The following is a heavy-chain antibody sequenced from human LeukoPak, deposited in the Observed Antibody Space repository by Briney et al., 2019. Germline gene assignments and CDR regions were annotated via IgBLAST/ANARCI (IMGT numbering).Heavy chain of an antibody. D-gene: IGHD2-21*02. Sequence: GRSLRLSCAASGFTFSSYRMHWVRQAPGKGLEWVSSIYTSSSYIYYADSVKGRFTISRDNAKDSLFLQMNSLRAEDTAVYYCARVECGGDCCSSFDYWGQGTPVTVSS. CDR2: IYTSSSYI. V-gene: IGHV3-21*01. CDR1: GFTFSSYR. J-gene: IGHJ4*02. CDR3: ARVECGGDCCSSFDY.